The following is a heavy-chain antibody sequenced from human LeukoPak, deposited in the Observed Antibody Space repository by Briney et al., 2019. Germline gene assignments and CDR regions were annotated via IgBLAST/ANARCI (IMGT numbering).Heavy chain of an antibody. D-gene: IGHD6-6*01. Sequence: SETLSLTCTVSGGSISSGDYYWRWIRQPPGKGLEWIGYIYYSGSTYYNPSLKSRVTISVDTSKNQFSLKLSSVTAADTAVYYCARSLNSSSSPVAFGYWGQGTRVTVSS. V-gene: IGHV4-30-4*01. CDR3: ARSLNSSSSPVAFGY. CDR1: GGSISSGDYY. CDR2: IYYSGST. J-gene: IGHJ4*02.